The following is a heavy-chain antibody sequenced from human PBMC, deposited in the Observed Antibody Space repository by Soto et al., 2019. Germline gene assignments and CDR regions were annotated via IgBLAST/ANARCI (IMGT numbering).Heavy chain of an antibody. Sequence: GESLKISCKGSGYSFTSYWISWVRQMPGKGLEWMGRIDPSDSYTNYSPSFQGHVTISADKSISTAYLQWSSLKASDTAMYYCARPPTMVRGVTYYYYYGMDVWGQGTTVTVPS. V-gene: IGHV5-10-1*01. CDR2: IDPSDSYT. CDR3: ARPPTMVRGVTYYYYYGMDV. D-gene: IGHD3-10*01. J-gene: IGHJ6*01. CDR1: GYSFTSYW.